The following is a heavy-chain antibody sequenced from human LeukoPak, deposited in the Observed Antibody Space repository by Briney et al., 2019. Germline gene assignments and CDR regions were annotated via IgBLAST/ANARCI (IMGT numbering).Heavy chain of an antibody. CDR3: TRDGYSSSWYSWAY. Sequence: GGSLRLSCTASGFTFGDYAMSWFRQAPGKGLEWVGFIRSKAYRGTTEYAASVKGRFTISRDDSKSIAYLQMNSLKTEDTAVYYCTRDGYSSSWYSWAYWGQGTLVTVSS. J-gene: IGHJ4*02. V-gene: IGHV3-49*03. D-gene: IGHD6-13*01. CDR1: GFTFGDYA. CDR2: IRSKAYRGTT.